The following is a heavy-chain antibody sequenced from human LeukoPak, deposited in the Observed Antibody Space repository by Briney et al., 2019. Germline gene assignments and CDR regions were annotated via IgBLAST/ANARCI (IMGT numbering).Heavy chain of an antibody. Sequence: SETLSLTCTVSGGSISSSSYYWGWIRQPPGKGLEWIGSIYYSGSTYYNPSLKSRVTISVDTSKNQFSLKLSSVTAADTAVYYCASLVAAAGTGAFDIWGQGTMVTVSS. D-gene: IGHD6-13*01. CDR1: GGSISSSSYY. CDR3: ASLVAAAGTGAFDI. CDR2: IYYSGST. V-gene: IGHV4-39*01. J-gene: IGHJ3*02.